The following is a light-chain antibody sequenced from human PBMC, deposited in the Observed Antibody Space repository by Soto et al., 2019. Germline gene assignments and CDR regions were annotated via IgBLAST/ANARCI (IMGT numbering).Light chain of an antibody. CDR3: SSYTSSSTNV. J-gene: IGLJ1*01. V-gene: IGLV2-14*03. Sequence: QSALTQPASVSGSPGQSITISCPGTSRDVGGYNSVSWYQHHPGKAPKLILYDVGARPSGVSDRFSGSKSGNTASLTISGLQAVDEADYYCSSYTSSSTNVFGTGTKLTVL. CDR2: DVG. CDR1: SRDVGGYNS.